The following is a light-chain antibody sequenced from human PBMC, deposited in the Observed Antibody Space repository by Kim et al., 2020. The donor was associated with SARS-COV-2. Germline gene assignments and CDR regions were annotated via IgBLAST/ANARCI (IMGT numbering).Light chain of an antibody. Sequence: QSALTQPASVSGSPGQSVTISCTGTSSDVGVYNLVSWYQQRPGKAPKLIIYEVTTRPSGVSDRFSGSKSGYTASLTISGLQAEDEGDYYCCSFAGCCSFVFRTGTKVTVL. CDR2: EVT. V-gene: IGLV2-23*02. CDR3: CSFAGCCSFV. J-gene: IGLJ1*01. CDR1: SSDVGVYNL.